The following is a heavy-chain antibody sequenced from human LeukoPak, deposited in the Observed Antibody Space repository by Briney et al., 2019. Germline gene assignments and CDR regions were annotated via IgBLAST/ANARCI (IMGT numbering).Heavy chain of an antibody. CDR3: ARGSSWMVRGVVDY. CDR2: INHSGST. V-gene: IGHV4-34*01. D-gene: IGHD3-10*01. CDR1: GGSFSGYY. J-gene: IGHJ4*02. Sequence: SETLSLTCAVYGGSFSGYYWSWTRQPPGKGLEWIGEINHSGSTNYNPSLKSRVTISVDTSKNQFSLKLSSVTAADTAVYYCARGSSWMVRGVVDYWGQGTLVTVSS.